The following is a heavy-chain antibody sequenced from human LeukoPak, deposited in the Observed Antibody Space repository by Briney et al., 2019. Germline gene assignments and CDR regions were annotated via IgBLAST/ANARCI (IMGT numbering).Heavy chain of an antibody. CDR3: ARETLWFGELFRYYYYYMDV. D-gene: IGHD3-10*01. CDR2: ISGSGDST. CDR1: GFTFSNSG. J-gene: IGHJ6*03. Sequence: PGGSLRLSCAASGFTFSNSGMNWVRQAPGKGLEWVSTISGSGDSTYYADSVKGRFTSSRDNSKNTLYLQMNSLRAEDTAVYYCARETLWFGELFRYYYYYMDVWGKGTTVTISS. V-gene: IGHV3-23*01.